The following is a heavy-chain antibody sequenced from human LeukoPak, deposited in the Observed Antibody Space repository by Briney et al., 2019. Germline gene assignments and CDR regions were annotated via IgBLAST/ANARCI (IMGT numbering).Heavy chain of an antibody. J-gene: IGHJ4*02. V-gene: IGHV3-23*01. D-gene: IGHD3-22*01. Sequence: PGGSLRLSCAASGFTFNFYAMSWVRQAPGKGLEWVSGISGSGDSTYYADSVKGRFTISRDNSKNTLYLQMNSLRAEDTAVYYCAIAARRGYYQSHFDYWGQGTLVTVSS. CDR3: AIAARRGYYQSHFDY. CDR1: GFTFNFYA. CDR2: ISGSGDST.